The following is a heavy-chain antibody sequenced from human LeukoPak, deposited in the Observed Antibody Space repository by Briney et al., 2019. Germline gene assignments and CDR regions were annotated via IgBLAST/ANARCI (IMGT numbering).Heavy chain of an antibody. CDR2: INHSGST. V-gene: IGHV4-34*01. Sequence: SETLSLTCAVYGGSFSGYYWSSIRQPPGQGLEWVGEINHSGSTNYNPSLKSRVTISVDTSKNQFSLKLSSVTAADTAVYYCAREFWSGYRYYYYYYMDVWGKGTTVTVSS. D-gene: IGHD3-3*01. CDR1: GGSFSGYY. CDR3: AREFWSGYRYYYYYYMDV. J-gene: IGHJ6*03.